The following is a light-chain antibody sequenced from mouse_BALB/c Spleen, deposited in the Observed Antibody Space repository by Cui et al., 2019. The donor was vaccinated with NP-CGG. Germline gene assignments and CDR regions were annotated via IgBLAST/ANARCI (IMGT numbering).Light chain of an antibody. CDR2: GIN. CDR1: TGAVTTNNY. Sequence: QAVVTQESALITSPGETVTLTCRSSTGAVTTNNYANWVQEKPDHLFTGLIGGINNRAPGVPARFSGSLIGDKAALTITGAQTEDEAIYFCALWYSNHWVFGGGTKLTVL. CDR3: ALWYSNHWV. V-gene: IGLV1*01. J-gene: IGLJ1*01.